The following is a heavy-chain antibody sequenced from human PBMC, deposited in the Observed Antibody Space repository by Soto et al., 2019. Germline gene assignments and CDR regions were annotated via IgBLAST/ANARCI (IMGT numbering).Heavy chain of an antibody. V-gene: IGHV2-5*02. D-gene: IGHD1-26*01. CDR3: ARRRDGTYALDY. Sequence: QITLKESGPTLVKPTQTLTLTCTFSGFSLSTNGVGVGWIRQPPGKALEWLALIYWDGDKRYSPSRRSGLTLTKDTSKNQVVLTMTNMDPVDTATYYCARRRDGTYALDYWGQGTLVTVAS. CDR1: GFSLSTNGVG. CDR2: IYWDGDK. J-gene: IGHJ4*02.